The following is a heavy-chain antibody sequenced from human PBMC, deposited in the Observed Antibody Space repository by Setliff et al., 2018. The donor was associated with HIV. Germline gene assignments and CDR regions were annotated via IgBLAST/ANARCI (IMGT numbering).Heavy chain of an antibody. D-gene: IGHD3-10*01. V-gene: IGHV1-8*02. J-gene: IGHJ4*02. CDR1: GYSFTSYD. CDR3: VSRSRHMVRGYYFDY. Sequence: ASVKVSRKASGYSFTSYDINWVRQATGQGLEWMGWMNPNSGNTGYAQKFQGRVTMTRNTSISTAYMELSSLRSDDTAVYYCVSRSRHMVRGYYFDYWGQGALVTVSS. CDR2: MNPNSGNT.